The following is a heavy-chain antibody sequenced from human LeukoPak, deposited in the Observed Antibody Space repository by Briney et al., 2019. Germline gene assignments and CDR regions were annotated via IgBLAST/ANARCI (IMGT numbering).Heavy chain of an antibody. CDR2: ISGSGGST. CDR1: GFTFSSYA. CDR3: AKDGGGYCTNGVCYTLPYYFDY. J-gene: IGHJ4*02. D-gene: IGHD2-8*01. Sequence: GGSLRLSCAAPGFTFSSYAMSWVRQAPGKGLEWVSAISGSGGSTYYADSVKGRFTISRDNSKNTLYLQMNSLRAEDTAVYYCAKDGGGYCTNGVCYTLPYYFDYWGQGTLVTVSS. V-gene: IGHV3-23*01.